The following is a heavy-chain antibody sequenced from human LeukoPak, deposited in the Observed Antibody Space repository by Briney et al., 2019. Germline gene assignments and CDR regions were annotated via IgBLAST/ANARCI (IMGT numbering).Heavy chain of an antibody. CDR1: GFIFRSYA. CDR2: ITANGDRT. J-gene: IGHJ4*02. Sequence: GGSLRLSCVGSGFIFRSYAMTWVRQAPGKGLDWVSSITANGDRTYYADSVKGRFTISRDNSRNTLYLQMSSLRAEDTALYYCATFGVIVRNNYLDYWGQGALVAVSS. D-gene: IGHD3-3*01. V-gene: IGHV3-23*01. CDR3: ATFGVIVRNNYLDY.